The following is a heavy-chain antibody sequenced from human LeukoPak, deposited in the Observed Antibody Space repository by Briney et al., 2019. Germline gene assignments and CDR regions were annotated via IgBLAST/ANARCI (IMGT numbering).Heavy chain of an antibody. Sequence: SETLSLTCAVYGGSFSGYYWSWIRQPPGKGLEWIGEINHSGSTNYNPSLKSRVTISVDTSKNQFSLKLSSVTAADTAVYYCAKTLQRYCSGGSCYQLDYWGQGTLVTVSS. D-gene: IGHD2-15*01. CDR2: INHSGST. CDR1: GGSFSGYY. V-gene: IGHV4-34*01. J-gene: IGHJ4*02. CDR3: AKTLQRYCSGGSCYQLDY.